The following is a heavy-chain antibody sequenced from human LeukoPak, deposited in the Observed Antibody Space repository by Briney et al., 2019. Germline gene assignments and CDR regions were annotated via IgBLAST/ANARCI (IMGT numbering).Heavy chain of an antibody. J-gene: IGHJ4*02. CDR2: INPNSGGT. CDR1: GYTFTGYY. V-gene: IGHV1-2*06. D-gene: IGHD6-19*01. Sequence: GASVKVSCKASGYTFTGYYMHWVRQAPGQGLEWMGRINPNSGGTNYAQKFQGRVTMTRDTSISTAYMELSRLRSDDTAVYYCARRGWYSWGTDYWGQRTLVTVSS. CDR3: ARRGWYSWGTDY.